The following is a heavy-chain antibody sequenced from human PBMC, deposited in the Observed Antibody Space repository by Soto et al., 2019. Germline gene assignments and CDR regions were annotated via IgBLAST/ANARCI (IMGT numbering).Heavy chain of an antibody. Sequence: GASVKVSCKASGGTFSSYAISWVRQAPGQGLEWMGGIIPIFGTANYAQKFQGRVTITADESTSTAYMELSSLRSEDTAVYYCAREPKTLYYGDYVFDYWGQGTLVTVSS. CDR2: IIPIFGTA. V-gene: IGHV1-69*13. CDR3: AREPKTLYYGDYVFDY. CDR1: GGTFSSYA. J-gene: IGHJ4*02. D-gene: IGHD4-17*01.